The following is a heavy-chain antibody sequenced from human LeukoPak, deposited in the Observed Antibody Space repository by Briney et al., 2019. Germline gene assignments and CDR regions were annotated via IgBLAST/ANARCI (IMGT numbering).Heavy chain of an antibody. J-gene: IGHJ4*02. Sequence: GGSLRPSCAASGFTFSIHWMHWVRQAPGKGLVWVSRVTGDGSSTIYADSVKGRFTIPRDNAKNTLFLQMNSLKTEDTAVYYCARDHGYNFDLWGQGTLVTVSS. V-gene: IGHV3-74*01. D-gene: IGHD5-24*01. CDR3: ARDHGYNFDL. CDR1: GFTFSIHW. CDR2: VTGDGSST.